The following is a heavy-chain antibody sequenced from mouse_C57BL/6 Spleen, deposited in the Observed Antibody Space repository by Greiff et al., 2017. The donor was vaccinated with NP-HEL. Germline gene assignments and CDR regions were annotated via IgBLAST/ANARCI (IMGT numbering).Heavy chain of an antibody. J-gene: IGHJ4*01. CDR1: GYNFTNYW. D-gene: IGHD1-1*01. CDR2: IYPGGGYT. CDR3: ARGGLGSSYYAMDY. V-gene: IGHV1-63*01. Sequence: VQLQESGAELVRPGTSVKMSCKASGYNFTNYWIGWAKQRPGHGLEWIGDIYPGGGYTNYNEKFKGKATLTADKSSSTAYMQFSSLTSEDSAIYYCARGGLGSSYYAMDYWGQGTSVTVSS.